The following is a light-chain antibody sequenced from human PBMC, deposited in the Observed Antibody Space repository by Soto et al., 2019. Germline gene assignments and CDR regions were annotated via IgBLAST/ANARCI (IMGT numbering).Light chain of an antibody. J-gene: IGLJ1*01. Sequence: QSALTQPASVSGSPGQSITISCTGTSSDVGAYNYVSWYQHHPDKAPKLIISEVYKRPSGVSNRFSGSKSGNTASLSISGLQAEDEADYYCSSHSSSITLIFGTGTKLTVL. V-gene: IGLV2-14*01. CDR3: SSHSSSITLI. CDR1: SSDVGAYNY. CDR2: EVY.